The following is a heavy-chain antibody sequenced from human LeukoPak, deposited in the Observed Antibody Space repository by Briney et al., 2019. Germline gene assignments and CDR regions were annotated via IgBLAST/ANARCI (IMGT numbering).Heavy chain of an antibody. J-gene: IGHJ4*02. CDR3: ARHPSYYDRIDY. CDR2: IYYSGST. CDR1: GGSISSYY. Sequence: PSETLSLTCTVSGGSISSYYWSWIRQPPGKGLEWIGYIYYSGSTNYNPSLKSRVIISVDTSKNQFSLKLSSVTAADTAVYYCARHPSYYDRIDYWGQGTLVTVSS. D-gene: IGHD3-22*01. V-gene: IGHV4-59*08.